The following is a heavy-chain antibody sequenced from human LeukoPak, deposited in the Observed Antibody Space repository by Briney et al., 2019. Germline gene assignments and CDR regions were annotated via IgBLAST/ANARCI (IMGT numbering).Heavy chain of an antibody. D-gene: IGHD4-17*01. Sequence: RSSETLSLTCAVYGGSFSGYYWSWIRQPPGKGLEWIGEINHSGSTNYNPSLESRVTISVDTSKNQFSLKLSSVTAADTAVHYCAGKMTTVTSSWFDPWGQGTLVTVSS. CDR2: INHSGST. CDR3: AGKMTTVTSSWFDP. J-gene: IGHJ5*02. CDR1: GGSFSGYY. V-gene: IGHV4-34*01.